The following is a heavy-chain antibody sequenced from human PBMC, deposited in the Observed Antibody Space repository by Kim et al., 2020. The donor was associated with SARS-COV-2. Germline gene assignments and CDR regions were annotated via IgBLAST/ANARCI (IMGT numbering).Heavy chain of an antibody. CDR1: GGSFSGYY. J-gene: IGHJ4*02. D-gene: IGHD1-26*01. V-gene: IGHV4-34*01. CDR2: INHSGST. CDR3: ARGKRGLGATIFEAFDY. Sequence: SETLSLTCAVYGGSFSGYYWSWIRQPPGKGLEWIGEINHSGSTNYNPSLKSRVTISVDTSKNQFSLKLSSVTAADTAVYYCARGKRGLGATIFEAFDYWGQGTLVTVSS.